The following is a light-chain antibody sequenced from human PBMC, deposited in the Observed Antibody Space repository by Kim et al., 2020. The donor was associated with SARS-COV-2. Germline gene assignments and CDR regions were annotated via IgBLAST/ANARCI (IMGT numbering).Light chain of an antibody. CDR2: GAS. J-gene: IGKJ5*01. CDR1: QSITTK. CDR3: QQYNYWPPIT. Sequence: VAMTQSPATLSVSTGENVTVSCRASQSITTKLAWYQQKPGRAPRLLIYGASTRATGIPARFSGSGSGTDFTLTISSLQSEDFAVYYCQQYNYWPPITFGQGTRLEIK. V-gene: IGKV3-15*01.